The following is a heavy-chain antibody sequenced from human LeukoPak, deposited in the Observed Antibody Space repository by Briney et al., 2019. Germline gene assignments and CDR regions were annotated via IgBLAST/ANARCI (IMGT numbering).Heavy chain of an antibody. Sequence: GGSLRLSCAASGFTFSSYGMRWVRQAPGKGLEWVAVIWYDGSNKYYADSVKGRFIISRDNSKNTLYLQMNSLRAEDTAVYYCARDKAAAGTYWFDPWDQGTLVTVSS. CDR1: GFTFSSYG. CDR3: ARDKAAAGTYWFDP. V-gene: IGHV3-33*01. D-gene: IGHD6-13*01. J-gene: IGHJ5*02. CDR2: IWYDGSNK.